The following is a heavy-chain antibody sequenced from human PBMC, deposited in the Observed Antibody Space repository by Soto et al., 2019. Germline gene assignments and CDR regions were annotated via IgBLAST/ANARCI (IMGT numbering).Heavy chain of an antibody. CDR3: ARQSNPMVRGALSSYNWFDP. Sequence: SETLSLTCAVSSGSISSSNWWSWVRQPPGKGLEWIGEIYHSGSTNYNPSLKSRVTISVDKSKNQFSLKLSSVTAADTAVYYCARQSNPMVRGALSSYNWFDPWGQGTLVTVSS. CDR2: IYHSGST. J-gene: IGHJ5*02. CDR1: SGSISSSNW. D-gene: IGHD3-10*01. V-gene: IGHV4-4*02.